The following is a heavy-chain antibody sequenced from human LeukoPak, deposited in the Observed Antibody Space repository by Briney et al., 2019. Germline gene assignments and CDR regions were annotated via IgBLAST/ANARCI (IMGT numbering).Heavy chain of an antibody. J-gene: IGHJ4*02. CDR1: GFTFSSYA. CDR2: ISYDGSNK. V-gene: IGHV3-30*04. Sequence: GGSLRLSCAASGFTFSSYAMHWVRQAPGKGLEWVAVISYDGSNKYYADSVKGRFTISRDNSKNTLYLQMNSLRAEDTAVYYCARGPTVPVADYYFDYWGQGTLVTVSS. D-gene: IGHD6-19*01. CDR3: ARGPTVPVADYYFDY.